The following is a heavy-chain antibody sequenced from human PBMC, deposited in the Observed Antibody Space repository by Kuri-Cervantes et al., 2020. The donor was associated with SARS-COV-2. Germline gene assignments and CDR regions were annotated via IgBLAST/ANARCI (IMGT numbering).Heavy chain of an antibody. V-gene: IGHV4-61*08. J-gene: IGHJ5*02. Sequence: SQTLSLTCAVSGGSISSGGYSWSWIRQPPGKGLEWIGYIYYSGSTNYNPSLKSRVTISVDTSKSQFSLKLSSVTAAGTAVYYCARDKDGSGSLWFDPWGQGTLVTVSS. D-gene: IGHD3-10*01. CDR2: IYYSGST. CDR3: ARDKDGSGSLWFDP. CDR1: GGSISSGGYS.